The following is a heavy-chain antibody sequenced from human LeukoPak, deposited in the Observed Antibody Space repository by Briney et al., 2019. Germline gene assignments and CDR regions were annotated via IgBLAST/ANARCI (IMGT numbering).Heavy chain of an antibody. V-gene: IGHV1-69*05. CDR2: IIPIFGTA. CDR3: AIRLNDFWSETLNIDY. J-gene: IGHJ4*02. Sequence: SVKVSCKASGGTFSSYAISWVRQAPGQGLEWMGGIIPIFGTANYAQKFQGRVTITTDESTSTAYMELSSLRSEDTAVYYCAIRLNDFWSETLNIDYRGQGTLVTVSS. D-gene: IGHD3-3*01. CDR1: GGTFSSYA.